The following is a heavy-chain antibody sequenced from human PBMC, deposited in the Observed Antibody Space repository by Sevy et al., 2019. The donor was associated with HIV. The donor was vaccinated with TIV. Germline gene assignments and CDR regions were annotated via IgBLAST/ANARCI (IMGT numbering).Heavy chain of an antibody. CDR3: XXXXXXXXXXXXXXXFGMDV. CDR2: ISYDGSNK. CDR1: GFTFSSYG. V-gene: IGHV3-30*03. Sequence: GGSLRLSCAASGFTFSSYGMHWVRQAPGKGLEWVAVISYDGSNKYYADSVKGRFTISRHNSKNTLYLQMNSLRAEDXXXXXXXXXXXXXXXXXXXXXFGMDVWGQGTTVTVSS. J-gene: IGHJ6*02.